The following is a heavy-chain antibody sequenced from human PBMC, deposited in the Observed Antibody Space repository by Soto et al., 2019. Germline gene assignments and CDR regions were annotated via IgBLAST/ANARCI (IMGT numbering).Heavy chain of an antibody. J-gene: IGHJ4*02. CDR1: GYTFTSYD. CDR2: MNPNSGNT. D-gene: IGHD4-17*01. Sequence: QVQLVQSGAEVKKPGASVKVSCKASGYTFTSYDINWVRQATGQGLEWMGWMNPNSGNTGYAQKCQGSLTLTRNTSISPAYLELSSLRPEDTALYYCARTLYGANVDYWGQGTLVTVSS. V-gene: IGHV1-8*01. CDR3: ARTLYGANVDY.